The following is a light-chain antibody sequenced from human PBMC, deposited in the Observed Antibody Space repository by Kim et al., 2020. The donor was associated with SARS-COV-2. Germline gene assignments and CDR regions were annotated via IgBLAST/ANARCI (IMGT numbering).Light chain of an antibody. CDR2: AAS. V-gene: IGKV3-20*01. J-gene: IGKJ2*01. CDR3: QQYARSPPT. Sequence: SPGEGATLSCRASQSVSSNYLAWYQRKPGQAPRLLIYAASTSATGIPDRFSGSGSGTDFSLTVSRLEPEDFAVYYCQQYARSPPTFGQGTKLEI. CDR1: QSVSSNY.